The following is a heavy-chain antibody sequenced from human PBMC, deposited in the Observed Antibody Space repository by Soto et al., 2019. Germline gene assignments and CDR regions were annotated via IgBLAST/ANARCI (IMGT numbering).Heavy chain of an antibody. J-gene: IGHJ6*02. CDR2: ISAYNGNT. Sequence: ASVKVSCKASGYTFTSYGISWVRQAPGQGLEWMGWISAYNGNTNYAQKLQGRVTMTTDTSTSTAYMELRRLRSDDTAVYYCATANGYYDFWSGYPPYYGMDAWGQGTTVTVSS. CDR3: ATANGYYDFWSGYPPYYGMDA. D-gene: IGHD3-3*01. CDR1: GYTFTSYG. V-gene: IGHV1-18*01.